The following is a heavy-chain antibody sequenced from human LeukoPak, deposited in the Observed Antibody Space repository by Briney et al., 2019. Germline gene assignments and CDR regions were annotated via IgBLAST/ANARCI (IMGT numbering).Heavy chain of an antibody. Sequence: PGGSLRLSCAASGFTFSSYAMSWVRQAPGKGLEWVSVISGSGVSTYYAPSVKGRFTISRDNSKNTLYLQMSSLRAEDTALYYCAKEGVVVTATRYYFDFWGQGTLVTVSS. J-gene: IGHJ4*02. D-gene: IGHD2-15*01. CDR2: ISGSGVST. V-gene: IGHV3-23*01. CDR3: AKEGVVVTATRYYFDF. CDR1: GFTFSSYA.